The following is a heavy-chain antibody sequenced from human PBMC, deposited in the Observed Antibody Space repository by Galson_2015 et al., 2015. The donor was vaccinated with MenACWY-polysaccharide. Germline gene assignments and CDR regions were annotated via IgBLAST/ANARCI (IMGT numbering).Heavy chain of an antibody. CDR2: IRYDGSNK. CDR3: AKGGSMVRGEARAFDI. D-gene: IGHD3-10*01. V-gene: IGHV3-30*02. Sequence: SLRLSCAASGFTFSSYGMHWVRQAPGKGLEWVAFIRYDGSNKYYADSVKGRFTISRDNSKNTLYLQMNSLRAEDTAVYYCAKGGSMVRGEARAFDIWGQGTMVTVSS. CDR1: GFTFSSYG. J-gene: IGHJ3*02.